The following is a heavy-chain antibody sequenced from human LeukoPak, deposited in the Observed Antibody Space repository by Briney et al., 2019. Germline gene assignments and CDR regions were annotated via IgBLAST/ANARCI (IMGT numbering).Heavy chain of an antibody. J-gene: IGHJ4*02. D-gene: IGHD3-3*01. CDR2: IIPIFGTA. CDR3: ARARGVGDDLYYFDY. CDR1: GGTVSSYA. V-gene: IGHV1-69*13. Sequence: GASVKVSFKASGGTVSSYAVSWVRQAPGQGLEWMGGIIPIFGTANYVQKFQGRVTITADESTSTAYMELSSLRSGDTAVYYCARARGVGDDLYYFDYWGQGTLVTVSS.